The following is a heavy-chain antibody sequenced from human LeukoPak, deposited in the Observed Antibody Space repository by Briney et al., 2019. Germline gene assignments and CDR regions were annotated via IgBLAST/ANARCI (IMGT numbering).Heavy chain of an antibody. J-gene: IGHJ4*02. CDR2: IYPRDGST. CDR3: ARQSYSSSSAAFDY. D-gene: IGHD6-6*01. CDR1: GYTFTSNY. Sequence: ASVKVSCKASGYTFTSNYIHWVRQAPGQGLEWMGMIYPRDGSTSYAQKFQGRVTVTRDTSTSTVHMELSGLRSEDTAVYYCARQSYSSSSAAFDYWGQGTLVTVSS. V-gene: IGHV1-46*01.